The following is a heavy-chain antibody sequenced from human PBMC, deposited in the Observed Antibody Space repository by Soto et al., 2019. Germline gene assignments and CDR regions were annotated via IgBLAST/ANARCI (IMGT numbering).Heavy chain of an antibody. V-gene: IGHV1-18*01. Sequence: QVQLVQSGAEVKKPGASVKVSCKASGYTFTSYGISWVRQAPGQGLEWMGWISAYNGNTNYAQKLQGRVTMTTDTSTSTADMEVRGLGSYDTAVYYCARDFIYDFWSGPPPSYYYYGMDVWGQGTTVTVSS. J-gene: IGHJ6*02. D-gene: IGHD3-3*01. CDR1: GYTFTSYG. CDR3: ARDFIYDFWSGPPPSYYYYGMDV. CDR2: ISAYNGNT.